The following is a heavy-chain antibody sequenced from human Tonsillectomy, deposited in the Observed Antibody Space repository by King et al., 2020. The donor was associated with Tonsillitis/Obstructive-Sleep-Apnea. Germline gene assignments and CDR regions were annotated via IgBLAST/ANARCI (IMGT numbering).Heavy chain of an antibody. CDR3: ARTTVTTGRTIIFPYYFDY. CDR1: GFTFSSYW. Sequence: VQLVESGGDLVQPGGSLRLSCAASGFTFSSYWMHWVRQAPGKGLVWVSRIKSDGSSTTYADSVKGRFTISRDNAKNTLYLQMNSLRAEDTAVYYWARTTVTTGRTIIFPYYFDYWGQGTLVTVSS. CDR2: IKSDGSST. J-gene: IGHJ4*02. D-gene: IGHD4-17*01. V-gene: IGHV3-74*01.